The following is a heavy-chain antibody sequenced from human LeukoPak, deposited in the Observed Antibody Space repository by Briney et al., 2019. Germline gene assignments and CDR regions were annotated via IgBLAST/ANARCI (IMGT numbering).Heavy chain of an antibody. Sequence: GGSLRLSCAASGFTVSSNYMSWVRQAPGKGLEWVSVIYSGGSTYYADSVKGRFTISRDNSKNTLDLQMSSLRAEDTAVYYCAKGGYSSSWRNYFDYWGQGTLVTVSS. V-gene: IGHV3-53*01. CDR3: AKGGYSSSWRNYFDY. J-gene: IGHJ4*02. D-gene: IGHD6-13*01. CDR1: GFTVSSNY. CDR2: IYSGGST.